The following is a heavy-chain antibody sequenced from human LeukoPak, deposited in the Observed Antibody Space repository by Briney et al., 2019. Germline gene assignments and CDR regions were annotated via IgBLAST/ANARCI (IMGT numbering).Heavy chain of an antibody. CDR3: ARENRGSLEYCSSTSCLPYYYYGMDV. D-gene: IGHD2-2*01. CDR1: GYTITSYG. J-gene: IGHJ6*02. Sequence: GASVKVSCKASGYTITSYGISWVRQAPGQGLEWMGWVSAYNGNTNYAQKLQGRVTMTTDTSTSTAYMELRSLRSDDTAVYYCARENRGSLEYCSSTSCLPYYYYGMDVWGQGTTVTVSS. CDR2: VSAYNGNT. V-gene: IGHV1-18*01.